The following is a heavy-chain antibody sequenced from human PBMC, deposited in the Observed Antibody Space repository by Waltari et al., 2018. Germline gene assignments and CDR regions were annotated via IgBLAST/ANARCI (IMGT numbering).Heavy chain of an antibody. D-gene: IGHD6-19*01. CDR1: GFTVSSNY. J-gene: IGHJ4*02. V-gene: IGHV4-59*02. CDR2: IYYSGST. CDR3: ARGSYSSGWIFDY. Sequence: VQLVESGGGLIQPGGSLRLSCAASGFTVSSNYMSWVRQAPGKGLEWIGYIYYSGSTNYNPALKSRVTISVDTSKNQFSLKLSSVTAADTAVYYCARGSYSSGWIFDYWGQGTLVTVSS.